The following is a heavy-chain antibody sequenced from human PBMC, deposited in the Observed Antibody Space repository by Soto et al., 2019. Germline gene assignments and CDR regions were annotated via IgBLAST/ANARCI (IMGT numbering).Heavy chain of an antibody. Sequence: SETLSLTCTVSGGSISSSSYYWGWIRQPPGKGLEWIGSIYYSGSTYYNPSLKSRVTISVDTSKNQFSLKLSSVTAADTAVYYCASHAVHSSDFTDYWGQGTLVTVSS. CDR3: ASHAVHSSDFTDY. D-gene: IGHD6-19*01. CDR2: IYYSGST. CDR1: GGSISSSSYY. J-gene: IGHJ4*02. V-gene: IGHV4-39*01.